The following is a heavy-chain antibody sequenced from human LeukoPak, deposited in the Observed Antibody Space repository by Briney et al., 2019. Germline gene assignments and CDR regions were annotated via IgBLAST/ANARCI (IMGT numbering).Heavy chain of an antibody. Sequence: SETLSLTCTVSGGSISSYYWSWIRQPAGKGLEWIGRIYTSGSTNYNPSLKSRVTISVDTSKNQFSLKLSSVTAADTAVYYCARWARGYSYGYPRSGFDPWGQGTLVTVSS. J-gene: IGHJ5*02. CDR2: IYTSGST. CDR3: ARWARGYSYGYPRSGFDP. CDR1: GGSISSYY. V-gene: IGHV4-4*07. D-gene: IGHD5-18*01.